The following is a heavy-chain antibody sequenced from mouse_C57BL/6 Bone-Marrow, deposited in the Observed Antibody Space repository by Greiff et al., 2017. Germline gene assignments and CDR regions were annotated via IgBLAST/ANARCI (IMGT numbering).Heavy chain of an antibody. CDR2: IYPGSGST. CDR1: GYTFTSYW. J-gene: IGHJ2*01. V-gene: IGHV1-55*01. Sequence: QVQLQQPGAELVKPGASVKMSCKASGYTFTSYWITWVKQRPGQGLEWIGDIYPGSGSTNYNEKFKSKATLTVDTSSSTAYMQLSSLTSEDSAVYYCARWRDLVTTVVAHFDYWGQGTTLTVSS. CDR3: ARWRDLVTTVVAHFDY. D-gene: IGHD1-1*01.